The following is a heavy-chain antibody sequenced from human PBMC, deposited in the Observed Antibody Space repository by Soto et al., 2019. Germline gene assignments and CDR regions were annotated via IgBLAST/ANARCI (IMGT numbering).Heavy chain of an antibody. CDR1: GFTFSNYW. Sequence: GGSLRLSCAASGFTFSNYWMSWVRQAPGKGLEWVANINKDGSEKYYVDSVKGRFAISRDNAKNSLYLQVNSLRAEDTAVYYCAGEMTVAVAGAVAEIAFDIWGQGTMVTVSS. D-gene: IGHD6-19*01. V-gene: IGHV3-7*01. CDR3: AGEMTVAVAGAVAEIAFDI. J-gene: IGHJ3*02. CDR2: INKDGSEK.